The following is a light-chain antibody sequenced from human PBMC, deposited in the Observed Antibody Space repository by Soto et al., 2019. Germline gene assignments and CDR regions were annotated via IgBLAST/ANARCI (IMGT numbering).Light chain of an antibody. CDR1: QDINSW. Sequence: DIQMTQSPSSVSASVGDRVTITCRASQDINSWLAWYQQQPGKAPNLRIYTASSLQTGVPSRFSGSGSGTDFTLTISGLQPEDLATYYCQQTNSFPLTFGGGTKVEIK. CDR2: TAS. V-gene: IGKV1-12*01. J-gene: IGKJ4*01. CDR3: QQTNSFPLT.